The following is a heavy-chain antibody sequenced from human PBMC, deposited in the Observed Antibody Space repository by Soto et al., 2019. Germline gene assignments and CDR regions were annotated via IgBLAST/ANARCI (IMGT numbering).Heavy chain of an antibody. CDR3: ASGGWQLDY. Sequence: SETLSLTCTVSGGSISGSFWSWIRQPAGKGLEWIGRIYSPEISNYNPSLKSRVTISPDTSKNQFSLELNSVTAADTAVYYCASGGWQLDYWGQGTLVTVSS. J-gene: IGHJ4*02. CDR2: IYSPEIS. CDR1: GGSISGSF. D-gene: IGHD6-19*01. V-gene: IGHV4-4*07.